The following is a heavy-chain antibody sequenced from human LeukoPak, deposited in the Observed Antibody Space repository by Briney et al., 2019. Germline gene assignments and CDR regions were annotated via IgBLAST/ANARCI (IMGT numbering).Heavy chain of an antibody. D-gene: IGHD6-13*01. CDR1: GFTFSSYS. Sequence: GGSLRLSCAASGFTFSSYSMNWVRRAPGKGLEWVSYISSSSSTIYYADSVKGRFTISRDNAKNSLYLQMNSLRAEDTAVYYCARVRAAAAAISDYWGQGTLVTVSS. CDR2: ISSSSSTI. V-gene: IGHV3-48*01. CDR3: ARVRAAAAAISDY. J-gene: IGHJ4*02.